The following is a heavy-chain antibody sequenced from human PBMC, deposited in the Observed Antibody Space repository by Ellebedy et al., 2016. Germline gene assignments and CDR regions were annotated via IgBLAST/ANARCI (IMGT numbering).Heavy chain of an antibody. CDR3: REGHYSNL. CDR1: GFTFSTFF. V-gene: IGHV3-23*01. J-gene: IGHJ4*02. Sequence: GESLKISXAASGFTFSTFFMSWVRLTPGKGPEWVSTISGDGETTHFADSVNGRFSISRDNSKNIVFLQMNSLRVEDTAIYYCREGHYSNLWGQGTLVTVSS. CDR2: ISGDGETT. D-gene: IGHD5-24*01.